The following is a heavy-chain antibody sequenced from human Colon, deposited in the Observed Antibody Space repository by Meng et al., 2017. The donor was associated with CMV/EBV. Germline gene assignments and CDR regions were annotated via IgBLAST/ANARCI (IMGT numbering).Heavy chain of an antibody. CDR3: AKMSGGGSQSLYFYFYGMDV. D-gene: IGHD3-16*01. CDR1: GFTTYA. J-gene: IGHJ6*02. Sequence: LSLTCVGSGFTTYAMNWVRQAPGKGLEWVSTVSGTGDNTYYADSVKGRFTISRDNSKNTVYLQMNSLRGEDTAVYYCAKMSGGGSQSLYFYFYGMDVWGQGTTVTVSS. V-gene: IGHV3-23*01. CDR2: VSGTGDNT.